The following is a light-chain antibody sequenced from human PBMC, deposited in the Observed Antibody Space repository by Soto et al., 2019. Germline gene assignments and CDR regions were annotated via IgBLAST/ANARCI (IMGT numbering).Light chain of an antibody. CDR3: QSYDSSLSGWV. Sequence: QAVVTQPPSVSGAPGQRVTISCTGRSSNIGAGYNVHWYQQLPGTAPKLLIYGNSNRPSGVPDRFSGSKSGTSASLAITGLQAEDEADYYCQSYDSSLSGWVFGGGTKLTVL. CDR2: GNS. CDR1: SSNIGAGYN. V-gene: IGLV1-40*01. J-gene: IGLJ3*02.